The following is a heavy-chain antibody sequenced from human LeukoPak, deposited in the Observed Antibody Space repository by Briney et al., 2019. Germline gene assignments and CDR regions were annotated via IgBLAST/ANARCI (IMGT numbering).Heavy chain of an antibody. CDR2: IKPDGSAQ. Sequence: GGSLRLSCAASGFTFSNYWMTWVRQAPGKGLEWVANIKPDGSAQYYVDSVKGRFTISRDNAKNSLYLQMNSLRAEDTAVYYCARLNGVGAPDAFDIWGQGTMVTVSS. D-gene: IGHD1-26*01. CDR1: GFTFSNYW. J-gene: IGHJ3*02. V-gene: IGHV3-7*01. CDR3: ARLNGVGAPDAFDI.